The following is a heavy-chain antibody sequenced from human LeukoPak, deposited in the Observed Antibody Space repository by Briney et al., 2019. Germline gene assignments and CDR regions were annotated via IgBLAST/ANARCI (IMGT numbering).Heavy chain of an antibody. V-gene: IGHV3-23*01. CDR1: GFTFSRYW. D-gene: IGHD6-19*01. CDR2: ISGSGGST. Sequence: GGSLRLSCAASGFTFSRYWMSWVRHAPGKGLEWVSAISGSGGSTYYADSVKGRFTISRDNSKNTLYLQMNSLRAEDTAVYYCARIRRYSSGWWLVDYWGQGTLVTVSS. CDR3: ARIRRYSSGWWLVDY. J-gene: IGHJ4*02.